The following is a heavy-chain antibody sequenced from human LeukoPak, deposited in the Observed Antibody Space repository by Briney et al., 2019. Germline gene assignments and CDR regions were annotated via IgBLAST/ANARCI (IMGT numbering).Heavy chain of an antibody. D-gene: IGHD3-3*01. CDR3: ARGHPGRNDFWSGYSNHFDY. Sequence: PSETLSPTCTVSGGSISSYYWSWIRQPAGKGLEWIWRIYTSGSTNYNPSLKSRVTMSVDTSKNQFSLKLSSVTAADTAVYYCARGHPGRNDFWSGYSNHFDYWGQGTLVTVSS. CDR1: GGSISSYY. CDR2: IYTSGST. J-gene: IGHJ4*02. V-gene: IGHV4-4*07.